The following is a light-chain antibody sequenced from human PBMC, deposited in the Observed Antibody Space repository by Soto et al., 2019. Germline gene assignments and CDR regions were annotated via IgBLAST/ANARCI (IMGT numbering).Light chain of an antibody. Sequence: QSALTQPASVSGSPGQSITISCTGTSSDVGAHNYVSWYQQYPGKAPKLIINEVSYRPSGVSDHFSGSKSGNTASLTVSGLQAEDEADYYCSSYTSSTTQVFGGGTKLTVL. CDR2: EVS. V-gene: IGLV2-14*01. CDR3: SSYTSSTTQV. J-gene: IGLJ3*02. CDR1: SSDVGAHNY.